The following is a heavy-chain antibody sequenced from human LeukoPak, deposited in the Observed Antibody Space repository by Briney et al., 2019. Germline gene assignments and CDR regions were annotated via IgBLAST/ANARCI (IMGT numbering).Heavy chain of an antibody. CDR1: GGSISSYY. D-gene: IGHD4-17*01. J-gene: IGHJ4*02. CDR3: ARHGPDYGDYYSSPLYYFDY. CDR2: IYYSGST. V-gene: IGHV4-59*08. Sequence: SETLSLTCTVSGGSISSYYWSWIRQPPGKGLEWIGYIYYSGSTNYTPSLKSRVTISVDTSKNQFSLKLSSVTAADTAVYYCARHGPDYGDYYSSPLYYFDYWGQGTLVTVSS.